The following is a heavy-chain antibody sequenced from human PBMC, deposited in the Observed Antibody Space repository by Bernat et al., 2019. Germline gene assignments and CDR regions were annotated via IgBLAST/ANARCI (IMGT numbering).Heavy chain of an antibody. D-gene: IGHD1-1*01. V-gene: IGHV6-1*01. CDR2: TYYRSQWYS. CDR3: VRWHHDAAHVDY. CDR1: GDSVSSNSVG. J-gene: IGHJ4*02. Sequence: QVQVQQSGPGLVRPSETLSLTCTISGDSVSSNSVGWNWIRQSPSRGLEWLARTYYRSQWYSDYAVSVRSRVIIKPDTSKNQFSLQLTSVTPEDTALYYCVRWHHDAAHVDYWGQGTLVTVSS.